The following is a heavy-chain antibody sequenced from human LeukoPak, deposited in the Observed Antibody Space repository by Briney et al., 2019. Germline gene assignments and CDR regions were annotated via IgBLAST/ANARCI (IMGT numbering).Heavy chain of an antibody. J-gene: IGHJ3*02. Sequence: SETLSLTCSVSGGSISSSSWSWIRQPAGKGLEWVGRIDTSGSTHYNPSLKSRVTMSVDTSKNQFSLKMSSVTAADTAVYYCARYCSSTSCYMGRAFDIWGQGTMGAVSS. CDR1: GGSISSSS. CDR2: IDTSGST. CDR3: ARYCSSTSCYMGRAFDI. V-gene: IGHV4-4*07. D-gene: IGHD2-2*02.